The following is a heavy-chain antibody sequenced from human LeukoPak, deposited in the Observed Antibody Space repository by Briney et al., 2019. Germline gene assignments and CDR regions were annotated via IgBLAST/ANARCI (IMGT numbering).Heavy chain of an antibody. V-gene: IGHV4-59*12. CDR1: GGSIINYY. Sequence: SETLSLTCTVSGGSIINYYWSWIRQPPGKGLEWIGYIYYTGNTNYNPSLKSRVTISVDTSKNQFSLRLSSVTAADTAVYFCARRVHYDSSGYQANHFDYWGQGTLVTVSS. CDR2: IYYTGNT. CDR3: ARRVHYDSSGYQANHFDY. D-gene: IGHD3-22*01. J-gene: IGHJ4*02.